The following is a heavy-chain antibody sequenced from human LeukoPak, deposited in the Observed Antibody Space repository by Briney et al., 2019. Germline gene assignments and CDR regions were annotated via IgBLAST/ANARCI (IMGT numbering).Heavy chain of an antibody. J-gene: IGHJ4*02. CDR1: GGTFSIYA. V-gene: IGHV1-69*13. CDR2: IIPIFGTA. Sequence: PVKVSCXASGGTFSIYAISWVRQAPGQGLEWMGGIIPIFGTANYAQKFQGRVTITADESTSTAYMELSSLRSEDTAVYYCATGNHYDFWSGYRYFDYWGQGTPVTVSS. D-gene: IGHD3-3*01. CDR3: ATGNHYDFWSGYRYFDY.